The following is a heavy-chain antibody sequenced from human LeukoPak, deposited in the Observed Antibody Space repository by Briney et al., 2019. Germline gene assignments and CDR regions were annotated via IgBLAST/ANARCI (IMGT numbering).Heavy chain of an antibody. V-gene: IGHV3-74*01. CDR3: VRGNDYGGPHY. CDR2: IDRDGSKI. D-gene: IGHD4-23*01. CDR1: GFTFSSYW. J-gene: IGHJ4*02. Sequence: GGSLRLSCAVSGFTFSSYWMHWVRQAPGKGLVWVSRIDRDGSKINYADSVKGRFTISRDNGKNTLFLQMNSLRAEDAAVYYCVRGNDYGGPHYWGQGTLVTVSS.